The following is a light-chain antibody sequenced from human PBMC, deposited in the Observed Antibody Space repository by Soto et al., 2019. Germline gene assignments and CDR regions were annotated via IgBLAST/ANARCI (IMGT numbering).Light chain of an antibody. CDR2: EVT. V-gene: IGLV2-8*01. J-gene: IGLJ1*01. CDR1: SSDVGGYDY. CDR3: SSYTGGNPSDV. Sequence: QSALTTPPSASGSPGQSVTISCNGTSSDVGGYDYVSWYQQHPGKAPKLMIYEVTIRPSGVSDRFSGSKSGNTASLTVSGLQAEYEADYYCSSYTGGNPSDVFGTGTKLTVL.